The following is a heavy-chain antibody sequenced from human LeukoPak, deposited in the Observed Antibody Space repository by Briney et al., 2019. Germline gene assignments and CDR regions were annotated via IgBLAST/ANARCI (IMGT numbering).Heavy chain of an antibody. Sequence: PGGSLRLSCAASGFTFSSYAMNWVRQAPGKGLEWVSAISGSGGSTYYADSVKGRFTISRDNAKNSLYLQMNSLRAEDTAVYYCARHVVAVGFDYWGQGTLVTVSS. D-gene: IGHD1-26*01. V-gene: IGHV3-23*01. CDR2: ISGSGGST. J-gene: IGHJ4*02. CDR1: GFTFSSYA. CDR3: ARHVVAVGFDY.